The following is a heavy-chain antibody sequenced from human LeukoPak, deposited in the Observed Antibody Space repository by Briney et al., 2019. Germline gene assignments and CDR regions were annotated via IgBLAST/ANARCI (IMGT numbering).Heavy chain of an antibody. D-gene: IGHD6-19*01. J-gene: IGHJ4*02. CDR2: INHSGST. CDR3: ARGPGYSSGSTVGSYFDY. V-gene: IGHV4-34*01. CDR1: GGSFSGYY. Sequence: PSETLSLTCAVSGGSFSGYYWSWVRQPPGKGLEWIWEINHSGSTNYNPSLKSRVTTSGDTSKNQFSLKLSSVTAADTAVYYCARGPGYSSGSTVGSYFDYWGQGTLVTVSS.